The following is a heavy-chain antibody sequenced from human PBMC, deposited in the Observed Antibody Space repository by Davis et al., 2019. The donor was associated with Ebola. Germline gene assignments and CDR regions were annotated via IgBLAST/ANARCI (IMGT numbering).Heavy chain of an antibody. CDR2: VILKSGAT. D-gene: IGHD4-11*01. V-gene: IGHV1-2*06. Sequence: SVKVSCKASGYTFTDYNIHRMRQAPGHGLEWLGRVILKSGATNYAQKFQGRVTMTRDTSISTVYMELSSLRYDDTADYYCARGHNYAHEYWGQGTLVTVSS. J-gene: IGHJ4*02. CDR1: GYTFTDYN. CDR3: ARGHNYAHEY.